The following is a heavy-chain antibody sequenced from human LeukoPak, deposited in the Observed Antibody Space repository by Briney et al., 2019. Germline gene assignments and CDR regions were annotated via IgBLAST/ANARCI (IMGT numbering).Heavy chain of an antibody. CDR1: GFTFSSNY. V-gene: IGHV3-53*01. CDR3: ARGGLEMATIYLDY. D-gene: IGHD5-24*01. J-gene: IGHJ4*02. Sequence: GGSLRLSCTASGFTFSSNYMSWVRQAPGKGLEWVSVIYSGGSTYYADSVKGRFTISRDNSKNTLYLQMNSLRAEDTAVYYCARGGLEMATIYLDYWGQGTLVTVSS. CDR2: IYSGGST.